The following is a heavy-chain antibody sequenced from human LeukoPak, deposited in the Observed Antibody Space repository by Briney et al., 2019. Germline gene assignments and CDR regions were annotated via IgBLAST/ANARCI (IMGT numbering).Heavy chain of an antibody. CDR3: ARDYHYFDSSDWEDCFDP. D-gene: IGHD3-22*01. CDR1: GYTSTSYG. CDR2: ISAYDGDT. J-gene: IGHJ5*02. V-gene: IGHV1-18*01. Sequence: ASVKVSCKASGYTSTSYGISWVRQAPGQGLEWMGWISAYDGDTNYAQELQGRLTMTTDTSTSTAYMELRSLRSDDTAVYYCARDYHYFDSSDWEDCFDPWGQGTLVAVSS.